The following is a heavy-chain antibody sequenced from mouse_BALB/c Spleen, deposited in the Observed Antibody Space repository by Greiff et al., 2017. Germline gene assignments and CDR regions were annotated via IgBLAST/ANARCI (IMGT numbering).Heavy chain of an antibody. Sequence: EVKLVESGGGLVQPGGSLKLSCAASGFTFSSYGMSWVRQTPDKRLELVATINSNGGSTYYPDSVKGRFTISRDNAKNTLYLQMSSLKSEDTAMYYCARGNPFAYWGQGTLVTVSA. CDR2: INSNGGST. CDR3: ARGNPFAY. V-gene: IGHV5-6-3*01. CDR1: GFTFSSYG. D-gene: IGHD2-1*01. J-gene: IGHJ3*01.